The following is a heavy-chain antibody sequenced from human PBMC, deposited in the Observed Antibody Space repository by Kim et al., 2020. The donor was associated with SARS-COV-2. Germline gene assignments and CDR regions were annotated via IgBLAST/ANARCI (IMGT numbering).Heavy chain of an antibody. V-gene: IGHV4-59*01. J-gene: IGHJ5*02. Sequence: TNSNPTLKSRVTISVDTSKNQFSLKLSSVTAADTAVYYCAREKVGGWFDPWGQGTLVTVSS. CDR2: T. D-gene: IGHD3-16*01. CDR3: AREKVGGWFDP.